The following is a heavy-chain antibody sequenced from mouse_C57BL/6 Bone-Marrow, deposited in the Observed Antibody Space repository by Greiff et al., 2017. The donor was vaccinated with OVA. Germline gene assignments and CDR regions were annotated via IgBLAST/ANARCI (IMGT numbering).Heavy chain of an antibody. V-gene: IGHV5-17*01. Sequence: EVKVEESGGGLVKPGGSLKLSCAASGFTFSDYGMHWVRQAPEKGLEWVAYISSGSSTIYYADTVKGRFTISRDNAKNTLFLQMTSLRSEDTAMYYCAYPYYYAMDYWGQGTSVTVSA. CDR1: GFTFSDYG. CDR3: AYPYYYAMDY. D-gene: IGHD5-1*01. J-gene: IGHJ4*01. CDR2: ISSGSSTI.